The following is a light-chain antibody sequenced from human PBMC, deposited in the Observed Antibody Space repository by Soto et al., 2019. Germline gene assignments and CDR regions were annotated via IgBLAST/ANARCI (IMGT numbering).Light chain of an antibody. CDR2: EAT. J-gene: IGLJ2*01. CDR3: CSYADSTLV. V-gene: IGLV2-11*01. CDR1: SSNIGIYDF. Sequence: QSALTQPRSVSGTPGQSVTVSCTGSSSNIGIYDFVSWFQQHPGEVPKLMIYEATKRPSGASDRFSGSKSGNTASLTISGLQAEDEADYYCCSYADSTLVFGGGTKLTVL.